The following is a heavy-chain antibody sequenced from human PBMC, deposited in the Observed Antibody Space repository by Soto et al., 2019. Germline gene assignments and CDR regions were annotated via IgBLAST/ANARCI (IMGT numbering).Heavy chain of an antibody. Sequence: EVQLVESGGGLVKPGGSLRLSCAASGFSFSSYSMNWVRQAPGTGLEWVSSISSSSTYIYYVDSVKGRFTISRDNAKNSLYLQMNNLRAEDTAVYYCATNSGTYDSGGDHWGQGTLVTVSS. CDR1: GFSFSSYS. V-gene: IGHV3-21*02. CDR3: ATNSGTYDSGGDH. J-gene: IGHJ5*02. D-gene: IGHD5-12*01. CDR2: ISSSSTYI.